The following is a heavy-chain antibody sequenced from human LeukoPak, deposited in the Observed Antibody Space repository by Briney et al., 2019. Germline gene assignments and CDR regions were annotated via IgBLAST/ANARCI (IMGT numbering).Heavy chain of an antibody. Sequence: SETLSLTCTVSGGSISSSSYYWGWIRQPPGKGLKWIGSIYYSGSTYYNPSLKSRVTISVDTSKNQFSLKLSSVTAADTAVYYCARQGLSITGTTHFDYWGQGTLVTVSS. CDR1: GGSISSSSYY. D-gene: IGHD1-7*01. CDR3: ARQGLSITGTTHFDY. J-gene: IGHJ4*02. CDR2: IYYSGST. V-gene: IGHV4-39*01.